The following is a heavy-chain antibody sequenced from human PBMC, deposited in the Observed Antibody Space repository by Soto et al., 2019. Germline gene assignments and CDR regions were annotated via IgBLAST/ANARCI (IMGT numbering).Heavy chain of an antibody. Sequence: ASVKVSCKASGYTFTSYGISWVRQAPGQGLEWMGWISAYNGNTNYAQKFQGRVTITADKSTSTAYMELSSLRSEDTAVYYCARGLSSFGEFPYYYYGMDVWGQGTTVTVSS. CDR3: ARGLSSFGEFPYYYYGMDV. V-gene: IGHV1-18*01. J-gene: IGHJ6*02. D-gene: IGHD3-10*01. CDR1: GYTFTSYG. CDR2: ISAYNGNT.